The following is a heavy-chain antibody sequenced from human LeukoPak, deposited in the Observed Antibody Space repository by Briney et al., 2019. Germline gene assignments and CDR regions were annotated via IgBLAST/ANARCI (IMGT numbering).Heavy chain of an antibody. CDR2: INGNGNT. D-gene: IGHD3-16*01. V-gene: IGHV1-3*03. Sequence: ASVKVSCKASGYTFTDYYMHWVRQAPGQRLEWMGWINGNGNTKYSQEFQGRVTFTRDTSASTAYMELSSLRSEDMAVYYCARGGGTHYDYWGQGTLVTVSS. CDR3: ARGGGTHYDY. CDR1: GYTFTDYY. J-gene: IGHJ4*02.